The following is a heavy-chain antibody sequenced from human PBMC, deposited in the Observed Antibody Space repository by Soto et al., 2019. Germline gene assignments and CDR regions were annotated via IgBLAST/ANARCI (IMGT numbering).Heavy chain of an antibody. CDR3: AREVVVAATRWFDP. CDR2: IIPIFGTA. CDR1: GGTFSSYA. J-gene: IGHJ5*02. V-gene: IGHV1-69*12. Sequence: QVQMVQSGAEVKKPGSSVKVTCKASGGTFSSYAIRWVRQAPGQGLEWMGGIIPIFGTANYAQKFQGRVTITADESTSTAYSELSSLRSQDTAVYYCAREVVVAATRWFDPWGQGTLVTVSS. D-gene: IGHD2-15*01.